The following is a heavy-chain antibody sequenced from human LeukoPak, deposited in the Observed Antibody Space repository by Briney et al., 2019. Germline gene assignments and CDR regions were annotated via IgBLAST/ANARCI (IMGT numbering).Heavy chain of an antibody. CDR3: AKRSAESSGYFNY. D-gene: IGHD6-19*01. CDR1: GFTFIKYS. J-gene: IGHJ4*02. Sequence: GGSLRLSCAASGFTFIKYSMTWVRQAPGKGQEWVSAITGSGAFTDYADSVKGRFTISRDNSKNTLYLQMNSLRAEDTAVYYCAKRSAESSGYFNYWGQGILVTVSS. V-gene: IGHV3-23*01. CDR2: ITGSGAFT.